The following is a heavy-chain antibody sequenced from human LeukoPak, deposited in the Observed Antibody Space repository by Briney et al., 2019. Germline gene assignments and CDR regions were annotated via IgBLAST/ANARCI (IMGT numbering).Heavy chain of an antibody. Sequence: SETLSLTCTVSGGSISSSSYYWGWIRQPPGKGLEWIGSIYYSGSTNYNPSLKSRVTISVDTSKNQFSLKLSSVTAADTAVYYCARGRPGPTNEFVDDGDYWGQGTLVTVSS. CDR1: GGSISSSSYY. V-gene: IGHV4-39*07. J-gene: IGHJ4*02. CDR3: ARGRPGPTNEFVDDGDY. CDR2: IYYSGST. D-gene: IGHD5-24*01.